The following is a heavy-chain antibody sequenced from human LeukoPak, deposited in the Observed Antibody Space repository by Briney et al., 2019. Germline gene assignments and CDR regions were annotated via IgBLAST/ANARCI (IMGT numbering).Heavy chain of an antibody. J-gene: IGHJ5*02. CDR3: ARGSGSGWPLDR. D-gene: IGHD6-19*01. CDR2: MYAGGTT. CDR1: GVIVSRNF. V-gene: IGHV3-53*01. Sequence: LAGGSLRLSCAASGVIVSRNFMSWVRQAPGKGLQWVAIMYAGGTTDYSDSVRGRFHISRDSSNNTPSLQINSLRAEDTAVYYCARGSGSGWPLDRWGQGALVTVSS.